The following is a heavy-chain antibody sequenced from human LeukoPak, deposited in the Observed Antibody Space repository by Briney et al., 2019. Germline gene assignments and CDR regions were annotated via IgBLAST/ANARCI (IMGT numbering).Heavy chain of an antibody. CDR2: ITNNGVYT. V-gene: IGHV3-21*01. J-gene: IGHJ4*02. CDR3: AREPMNPLAAAGLIDY. D-gene: IGHD6-13*01. Sequence: GGSLRLSCAASGFTFTSYTMSWVRQAPGKGLEWVSSITNNGVYTYYTDSVKGRFTISRDNAKNSLYLQMNSLRAEDTAVYYCAREPMNPLAAAGLIDYWGQGTLVTVSS. CDR1: GFTFTSYT.